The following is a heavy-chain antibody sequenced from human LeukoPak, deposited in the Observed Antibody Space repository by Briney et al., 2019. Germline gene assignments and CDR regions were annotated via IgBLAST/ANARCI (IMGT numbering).Heavy chain of an antibody. J-gene: IGHJ4*02. D-gene: IGHD3-16*01. CDR3: AKDSGSGGPDC. CDR1: GFTFITYG. V-gene: IGHV3-9*03. CDR2: ISWNSGSI. Sequence: PGRSLRLSCAASGFTFITYGMHWVRQAPGKGLEWVSGISWNSGSIGYADSVKGRFTISRDNAKNSLYLQMNSLRAEDMALYYCAKDSGSGGPDCWGQGTLVTVSS.